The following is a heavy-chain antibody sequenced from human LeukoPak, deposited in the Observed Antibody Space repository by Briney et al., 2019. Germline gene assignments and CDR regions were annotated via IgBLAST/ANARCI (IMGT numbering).Heavy chain of an antibody. CDR2: IYYTGST. CDR1: GGSISSSSYY. CDR3: ARVSGSYSL. Sequence: SETLSLTCTVSGGSISSSSYYWTWIRQPPGKGLEWIGYIYYTGSTNYNPSLNSRVTISIDTSKNQFSLRLSSVTAADTAVYYCARVSGSYSLWGQGTLVTVSS. V-gene: IGHV4-61*01. D-gene: IGHD1-26*01. J-gene: IGHJ4*02.